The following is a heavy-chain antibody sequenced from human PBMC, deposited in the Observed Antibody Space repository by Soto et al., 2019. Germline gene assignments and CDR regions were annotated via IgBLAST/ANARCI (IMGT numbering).Heavy chain of an antibody. CDR2: IRSKANNYAT. J-gene: IGHJ4*02. V-gene: IGHV3-73*01. CDR1: GFTFSGSA. CDR3: VGYCSTTSCYKSHFDY. Sequence: GGSLRLSCAASGFTFSGSAIHWVRQASGKGLEWVGRIRSKANNYATAYAASVNGRFTISRDDSKNTAYLQMNSLKTEDTAVYYCVGYCSTTSCYKSHFDYWGQGTLVTVS. D-gene: IGHD2-2*02.